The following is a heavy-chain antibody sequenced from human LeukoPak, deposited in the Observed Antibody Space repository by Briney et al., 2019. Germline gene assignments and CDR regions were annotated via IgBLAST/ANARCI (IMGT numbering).Heavy chain of an antibody. J-gene: IGHJ6*02. Sequence: SGTLSLTCAVSGGSISSSNWWSWVRQPPGKGLEWIGEIYHSGSTNHNPSLKSRVTISVDKSKNQFSLKLSSVTAADTAVYYCAREGLEWLSQYYYGMDVCGQGTTVTVSS. CDR1: GGSISSSNW. V-gene: IGHV4-4*02. D-gene: IGHD3-3*01. CDR2: IYHSGST. CDR3: AREGLEWLSQYYYGMDV.